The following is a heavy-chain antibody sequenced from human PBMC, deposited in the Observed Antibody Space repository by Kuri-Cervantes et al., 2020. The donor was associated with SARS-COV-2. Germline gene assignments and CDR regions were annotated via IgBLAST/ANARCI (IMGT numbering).Heavy chain of an antibody. Sequence: GGSLRLSCAASGFTVSSNYMSWVRQAPGKGLEWVSVIYSGGSTYYADSVKGRFTISRDSATNTLFLQMTSLRAEDTALYYCARQATMANPDYWGQGTLVTVSS. D-gene: IGHD4/OR15-4a*01. J-gene: IGHJ4*02. CDR3: ARQATMANPDY. V-gene: IGHV3-66*04. CDR1: GFTVSSNY. CDR2: IYSGGST.